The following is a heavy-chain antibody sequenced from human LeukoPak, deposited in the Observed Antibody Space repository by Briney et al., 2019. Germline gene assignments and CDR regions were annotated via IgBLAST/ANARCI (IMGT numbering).Heavy chain of an antibody. D-gene: IGHD2-15*01. CDR2: ISWNSGSI. J-gene: IGHJ4*02. V-gene: IGHV3-9*01. CDR1: GLTFDDYA. Sequence: GRSLRLSCAASGLTFDDYAMHWVRQAPGKGLEWVSGISWNSGSIGYADSVKGRFTISRDNAKNSLYLQMNSLRAEDTALYYCAKGKLGVVASWYFDYWGQGTLVTVSS. CDR3: AKGKLGVVASWYFDY.